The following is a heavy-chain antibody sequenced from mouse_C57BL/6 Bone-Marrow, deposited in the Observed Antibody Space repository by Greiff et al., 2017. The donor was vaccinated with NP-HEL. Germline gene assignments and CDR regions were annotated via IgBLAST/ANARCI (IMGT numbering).Heavy chain of an antibody. Sequence: EVQVVESEGGLVQPGSSMKLSCTASGFTFSDYYMAWVRQVPEKGLEWVANSNYDGSSTYYLDSLKSRFIISRDNAKNILYLQMSSLKSEDTATYYCARGGVTTVVFDYWGQGTTLTVSS. J-gene: IGHJ2*01. V-gene: IGHV5-16*01. D-gene: IGHD1-1*01. CDR2: SNYDGSST. CDR3: ARGGVTTVVFDY. CDR1: GFTFSDYY.